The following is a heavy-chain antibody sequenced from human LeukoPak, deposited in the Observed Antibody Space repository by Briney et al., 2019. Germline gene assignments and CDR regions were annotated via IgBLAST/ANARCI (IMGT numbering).Heavy chain of an antibody. CDR1: GFTFSSYA. CDR2: ISGSGGST. CDR3: ASVVAGRDYCYGMDV. J-gene: IGHJ6*02. V-gene: IGHV3-23*01. Sequence: GGSLRLSCAASGFTFSSYAMSWVRQAPGKGLEWVSAISGSGGSTYYADSVKGRFTISRDNSKNTLYLQMNSLRAEDTAVYYCASVVAGRDYCYGMDVWGQGTTVTVSS. D-gene: IGHD6-19*01.